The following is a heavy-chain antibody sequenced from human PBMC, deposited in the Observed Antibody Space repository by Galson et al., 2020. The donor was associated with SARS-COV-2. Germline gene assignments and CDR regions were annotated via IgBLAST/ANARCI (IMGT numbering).Heavy chain of an antibody. CDR3: ARDGQLSSGWAFDY. CDR2: IFYDGSNK. Sequence: GESLKISCAASGFTFENHAMHWVRQAPGKGLAWVAQIFYDGSNKSYLDSVKGRFTISRDNSENTVSLQMDNLRAEDTAVYFCARDGQLSSGWAFDYWGQGTLVTVSS. CDR1: GFTFENHA. J-gene: IGHJ4*02. D-gene: IGHD6-19*01. V-gene: IGHV3-33*01.